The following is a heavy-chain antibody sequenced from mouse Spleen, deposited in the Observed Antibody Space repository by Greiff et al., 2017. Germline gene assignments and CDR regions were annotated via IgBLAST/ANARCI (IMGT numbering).Heavy chain of an antibody. CDR3: ARRRFLGRGGFAY. J-gene: IGHJ3*01. CDR2: ISSGGSYT. V-gene: IGHV5-9-1*01. Sequence: DVKLVESGGGLVKPGGSLKLSCAASGFTFSSYAMSWVRQTPEKRLEWVATISSGGSYTYYPDSVKGRFTISRDNAKNTLYLQMSSLRSEDTAMYYCARRRFLGRGGFAYWGQGTLVTVSA. CDR1: GFTFSSYA. D-gene: IGHD4-1*01.